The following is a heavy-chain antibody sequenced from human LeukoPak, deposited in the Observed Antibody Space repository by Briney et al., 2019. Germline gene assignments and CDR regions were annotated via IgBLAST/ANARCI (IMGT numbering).Heavy chain of an antibody. Sequence: SETLSLTCTVSGGSISSGDYYWSWIRQPPGKGLEWIGYIYYSGSTYYNPSLKSRVTISVDTSKNQFSLKLSSVTAADTAVYYCARDRAKPYYYYGMDVWGQGTTVTVSS. CDR3: ARDRAKPYYYYGMDV. CDR2: IYYSGST. CDR1: GGSISSGDYY. V-gene: IGHV4-30-4*01. J-gene: IGHJ6*02.